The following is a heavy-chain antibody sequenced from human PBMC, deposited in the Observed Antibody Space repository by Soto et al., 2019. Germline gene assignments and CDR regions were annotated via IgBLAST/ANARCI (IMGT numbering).Heavy chain of an antibody. CDR1: GFIFSSYG. CDR3: ARGPMTTVTTWGDWYFDL. J-gene: IGHJ2*01. CDR2: IWYDGTNK. V-gene: IGHV3-33*01. D-gene: IGHD4-17*01. Sequence: QVQLVESGGGVVQPGRSLRLSCATSGFIFSSYGMHWVCQGPGKGLEWVAVIWYDGTNKYYADSVNGRFTISRDDSKNTLYLQMNSLRAEDTAVYYCARGPMTTVTTWGDWYFDLWGRGTLVTVSS.